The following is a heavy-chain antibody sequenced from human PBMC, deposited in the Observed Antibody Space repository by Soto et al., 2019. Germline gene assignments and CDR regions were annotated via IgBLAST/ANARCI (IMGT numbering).Heavy chain of an antibody. D-gene: IGHD6-19*01. V-gene: IGHV1-3*01. CDR2: INAGNGNT. J-gene: IGHJ4*02. CDR3: ARDLGGWPDY. Sequence: ASMNSPTNTSGSPFTSYGMHCVRQAPGQRLEWMGWINAGNGNTKYSQKFQGRVTITIDTSASTAYMELSSLRSEDTAIYYCARDLGGWPDYWGQGTLVTVSS. CDR1: GSPFTSYG.